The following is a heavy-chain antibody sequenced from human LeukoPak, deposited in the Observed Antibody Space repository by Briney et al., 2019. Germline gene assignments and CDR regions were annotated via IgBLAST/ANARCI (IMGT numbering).Heavy chain of an antibody. V-gene: IGHV4-61*02. CDR2: IYTSEST. CDR1: GGSISSGSYY. D-gene: IGHD2-2*02. J-gene: IGHJ4*02. CDR3: AREVYCSSTSCYIGGGVDY. Sequence: PSQTLSLTCTVSGGSISSGSYYWSWIRQPAGKGLEWIGRIYTSESTNYNPSLKSRVTISVDTSKNQFSLKLSSVTAADTAVYYCAREVYCSSTSCYIGGGVDYWGQGTLVTVSS.